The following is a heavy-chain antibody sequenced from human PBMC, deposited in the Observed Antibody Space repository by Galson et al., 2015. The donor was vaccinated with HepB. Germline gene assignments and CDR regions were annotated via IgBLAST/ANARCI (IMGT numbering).Heavy chain of an antibody. J-gene: IGHJ5*02. V-gene: IGHV1-18*04. CDR1: GYTFTSYG. CDR3: ARVPRGWPRTNWFDP. D-gene: IGHD6-19*01. CDR2: ISAYNGNT. Sequence: SVKVSCKASGYTFTSYGITWVRQAPGQGLEWMGWISAYNGNTNYAQKLQGRVTMTTDTSTSTAYMELRSLRSDDTAVYYCARVPRGWPRTNWFDPWGQGTLVTVSS.